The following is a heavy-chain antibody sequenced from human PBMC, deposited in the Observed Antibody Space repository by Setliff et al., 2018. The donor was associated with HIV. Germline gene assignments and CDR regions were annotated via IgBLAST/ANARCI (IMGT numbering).Heavy chain of an antibody. J-gene: IGHJ4*02. D-gene: IGHD2-8*02. Sequence: PGESLKISCKTSEYTFNTHWIGWVRRVPGKGLEWMGVIYPGDLRTRYNPSLQGQVTLSVDKSTRTAYLQWNSLRASDSAMYYCATRPLLDTGPSYWGQGTVVTVSS. CDR2: IYPGDLRT. CDR3: ATRPLLDTGPSY. V-gene: IGHV5-51*01. CDR1: EYTFNTHW.